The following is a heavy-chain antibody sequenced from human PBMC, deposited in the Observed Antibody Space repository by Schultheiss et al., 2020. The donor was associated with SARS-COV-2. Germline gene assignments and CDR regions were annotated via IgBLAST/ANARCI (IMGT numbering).Heavy chain of an antibody. Sequence: GGSLRLSCAASGFTFSSYGMHWVRQAPGKGLEWVAVIWYDGSNKYYADSVKGRFTISRDNSKNTLYLQMNSLRAEDTAVYYCAKDEAGGGSWGYFQHWGQGTLVTVSS. J-gene: IGHJ1*01. D-gene: IGHD2-15*01. V-gene: IGHV3-30*02. CDR3: AKDEAGGGSWGYFQH. CDR1: GFTFSSYG. CDR2: IWYDGSNK.